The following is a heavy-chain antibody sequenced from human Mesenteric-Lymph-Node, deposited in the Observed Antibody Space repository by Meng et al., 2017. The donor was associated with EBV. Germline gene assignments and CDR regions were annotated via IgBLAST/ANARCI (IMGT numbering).Heavy chain of an antibody. CDR1: GDSFTANY. V-gene: IGHV1-2*05. Sequence: CNASGDSFTANYIHWVRQAPGEVLEWIVRVNPYNGDTDSAQKVQVRVTMTGDTSTTTAYMEVRRLRSDDTGVYYCAALVGCGDPFDIWGQGTMVTVSS. CDR2: VNPYNGDT. D-gene: IGHD6-19*01. CDR3: AALVGCGDPFDI. J-gene: IGHJ3*02.